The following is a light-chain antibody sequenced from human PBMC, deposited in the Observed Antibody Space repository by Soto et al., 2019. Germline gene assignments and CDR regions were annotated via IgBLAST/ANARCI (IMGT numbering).Light chain of an antibody. Sequence: DIQMTQSPSTLSASIGDRVTITCRASQNINNWIAWYQQKPGKAPKSLIYDASTLESGVPSRFSGSGFGTEFSLTTSSLQPDDFGSYYCQHMRTFGQGTKVDI. CDR3: QHMRT. V-gene: IGKV1-5*01. J-gene: IGKJ1*01. CDR2: DAS. CDR1: QNINNW.